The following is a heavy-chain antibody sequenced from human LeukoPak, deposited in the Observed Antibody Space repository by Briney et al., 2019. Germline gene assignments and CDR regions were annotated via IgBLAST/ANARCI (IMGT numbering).Heavy chain of an antibody. CDR3: AKHNGREYSSSSSAFDI. CDR2: ISWNSGSI. CDR1: GFTFDDYA. Sequence: GRSLRLSCAASGFTFDDYAMHWVRQAPGKGLEWGSGISWNSGSIGYADSVKGRFTISRDNAKNSLYLQMNSLRAEDTALYYCAKHNGREYSSSSSAFDIWGQGTMVTVSS. D-gene: IGHD6-6*01. J-gene: IGHJ3*02. V-gene: IGHV3-9*01.